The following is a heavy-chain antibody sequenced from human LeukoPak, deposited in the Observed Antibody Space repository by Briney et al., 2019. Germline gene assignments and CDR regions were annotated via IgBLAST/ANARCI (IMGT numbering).Heavy chain of an antibody. CDR3: AKRSGTYMYFDY. J-gene: IGHJ4*02. D-gene: IGHD1-26*01. CDR1: GFTFSSYA. V-gene: IGHV3-23*01. Sequence: GGSLRLSCEASGFTFSSYAMSWVRQAPGKGLEWVSVISGSGDSTYYADSVKGRFTISRDNSKNTLYLQMNSLGAEDTALYYCAKRSGTYMYFDYWGQGTLVTVSS. CDR2: ISGSGDST.